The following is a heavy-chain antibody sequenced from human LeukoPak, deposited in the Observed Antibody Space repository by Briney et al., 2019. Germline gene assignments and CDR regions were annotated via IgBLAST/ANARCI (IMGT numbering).Heavy chain of an antibody. Sequence: PGGSLRLSCAASGLTFSSYGMHWVRQAPGKGLEWVAFIRYDGSNKYYADSVKGRFTISRDNSKNTLYLQMNSLRAEDTAVYYCAKSFITMVRGVITETLDYWGQGTLVTVSS. D-gene: IGHD3-10*01. J-gene: IGHJ4*02. CDR3: AKSFITMVRGVITETLDY. V-gene: IGHV3-30*02. CDR1: GLTFSSYG. CDR2: IRYDGSNK.